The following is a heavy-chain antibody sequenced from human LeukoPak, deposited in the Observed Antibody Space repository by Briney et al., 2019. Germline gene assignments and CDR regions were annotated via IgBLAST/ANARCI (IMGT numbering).Heavy chain of an antibody. CDR2: INHSGST. CDR3: ARGKRGYSYGPFDY. Sequence: SENLSLTCAVYGGSFSGYYWSWIRQPPGKGLEWIGEINHSGSTNYNPSLKSRVTISVDTSKNQFSLKLSSVTAADTAVYYCARGKRGYSYGPFDYWGQGTLVTVSS. V-gene: IGHV4-34*01. J-gene: IGHJ4*02. D-gene: IGHD5-18*01. CDR1: GGSFSGYY.